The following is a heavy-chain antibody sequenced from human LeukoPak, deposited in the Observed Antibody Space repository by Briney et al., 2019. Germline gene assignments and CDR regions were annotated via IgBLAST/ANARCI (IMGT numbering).Heavy chain of an antibody. J-gene: IGHJ6*03. D-gene: IGHD3-3*01. Sequence: ASVKVSCKASGYTFTSYYMHWVRQAPGQGLEWMGWISAYNGNTNYAQKLQGRVTMTTDTSTSTAYMELRSLRSDDTAVYYCARGDYDFWSGYGYYYYMDVWGKGTTVTVSS. CDR3: ARGDYDFWSGYGYYYYMDV. CDR2: ISAYNGNT. V-gene: IGHV1-18*04. CDR1: GYTFTSYY.